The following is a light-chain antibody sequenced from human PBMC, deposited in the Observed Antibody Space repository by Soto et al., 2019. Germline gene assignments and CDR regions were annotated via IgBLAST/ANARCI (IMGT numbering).Light chain of an antibody. CDR2: DVN. Sequence: QAVVTQPRSVSGSPGQSVTISCTGTSSDVGGYNYASWYQQHPGKAPKLMIYDVNKRPSGVPDRFSGSKSGNTASLTISGLQAEDEADYYCCSYAGSYTWVFGGGTKLTVL. V-gene: IGLV2-11*01. CDR3: CSYAGSYTWV. J-gene: IGLJ3*02. CDR1: SSDVGGYNY.